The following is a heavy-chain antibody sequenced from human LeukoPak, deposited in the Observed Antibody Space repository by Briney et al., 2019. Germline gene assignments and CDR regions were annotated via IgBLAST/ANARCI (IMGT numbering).Heavy chain of an antibody. CDR3: ARTPRQTGTPFDY. CDR2: IYYSGST. Sequence: PSETPSLTCTVSGGSISSSSYYWGWIRQPPGKGLEWIGSIYYSGSTYYNPSLKSRVTISVDTSKNQFSLKLSSVTAADTAVYYCARTPRQTGTPFDYWGQGTLVTVSS. V-gene: IGHV4-39*01. J-gene: IGHJ4*02. CDR1: GGSISSSSYY. D-gene: IGHD1-1*01.